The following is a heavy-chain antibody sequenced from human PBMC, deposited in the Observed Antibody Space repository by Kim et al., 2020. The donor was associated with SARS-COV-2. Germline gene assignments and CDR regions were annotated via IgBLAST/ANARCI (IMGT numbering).Heavy chain of an antibody. CDR3: ARGMNSYGPNNWFDP. CDR1: GGTFSSYA. CDR2: IIPIFGTA. D-gene: IGHD5-18*01. V-gene: IGHV1-69*13. J-gene: IGHJ5*02. Sequence: SVKVSCKASGGTFSSYAISWVRQAPGQGLEWMGGIIPIFGTANYAQKFQGRVTITADESTSTAYMELSSLRSEDTAVYYCARGMNSYGPNNWFDPWGQGTLVTVSS.